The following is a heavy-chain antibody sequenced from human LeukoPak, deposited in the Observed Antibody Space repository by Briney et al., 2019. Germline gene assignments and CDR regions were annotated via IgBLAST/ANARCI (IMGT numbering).Heavy chain of an antibody. J-gene: IGHJ4*02. CDR1: GFSVSTRAVG. CDR2: IYWADDK. Sequence: CGPTLFPPPQPLTPTCTFSGFSVSTRAVGVGSLRHSPGKEIEWLAPIYWADDKLYSLSLKSRLTIPKDTSKNPVVLTMTNMDPVDTATYYCAHMIAAAGPTFDYWGQGTLVTVSS. V-gene: IGHV2-5*02. CDR3: AHMIAAAGPTFDY. D-gene: IGHD6-13*01.